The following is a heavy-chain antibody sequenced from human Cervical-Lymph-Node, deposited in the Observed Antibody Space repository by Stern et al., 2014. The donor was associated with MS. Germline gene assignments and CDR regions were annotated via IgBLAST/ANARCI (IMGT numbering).Heavy chain of an antibody. Sequence: VQLVESGAEVKKPGASVKVSCKASGYTFTGYYMPWVRQAPGQGLEWMGRIHPNSCGTNYAQKFQGRVTMPRDTSISTAYMELSRLRSDDTAVYYCAREAAMAVAGTGVDYWGQGTLVTVSS. J-gene: IGHJ4*02. V-gene: IGHV1-2*06. CDR3: AREAAMAVAGTGVDY. D-gene: IGHD6-19*01. CDR2: IHPNSCGT. CDR1: GYTFTGYY.